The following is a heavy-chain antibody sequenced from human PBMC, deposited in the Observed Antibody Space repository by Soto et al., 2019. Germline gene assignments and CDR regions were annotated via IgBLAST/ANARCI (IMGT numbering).Heavy chain of an antibody. CDR1: GLTFSSYA. Sequence: PGGSLRLSCAASGLTFSSYAMHWVRQAPGKGLEWVAVISYDGSNKYYADSVKGRFTISRDNSKNTLYLQMNSLRAEDTAVYYCAREAITMIVVVITFDYWGQGTLVTVSS. CDR2: ISYDGSNK. V-gene: IGHV3-30-3*01. J-gene: IGHJ4*02. CDR3: AREAITMIVVVITFDY. D-gene: IGHD3-22*01.